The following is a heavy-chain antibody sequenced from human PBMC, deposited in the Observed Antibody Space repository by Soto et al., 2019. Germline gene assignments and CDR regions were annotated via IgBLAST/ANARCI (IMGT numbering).Heavy chain of an antibody. CDR3: SRRGYGPGFPYYYGMDV. D-gene: IGHD3-10*01. J-gene: IGHJ6*02. CDR1: GGSISDDKW. V-gene: IGHV4-4*02. Sequence: KPSETLSLTCAVFGGSISDDKWWSWVRQSPGKGLEWIGEIHHSGTINYNPSLKSRVTLSVDKSKNQESHNVNSVTAADTGVYFCSRRGYGPGFPYYYGMDVWGQGTTVTVSS. CDR2: IHHSGTI.